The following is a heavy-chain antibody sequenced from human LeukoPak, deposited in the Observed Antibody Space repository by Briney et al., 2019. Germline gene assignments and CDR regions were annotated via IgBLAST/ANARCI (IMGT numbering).Heavy chain of an antibody. CDR1: GFTFSRYW. Sequence: PGGSLRLSCAASGFTFSRYWMHWVRQAPRKGLVWVSRVSGDGSKTNYADSVKGRFTISRDNSKNTLYLQMNSLRAEDSAVYYCASGAEDSSGYFVSWGQGTLVTVSS. D-gene: IGHD3-22*01. CDR2: VSGDGSKT. J-gene: IGHJ4*02. CDR3: ASGAEDSSGYFVS. V-gene: IGHV3-74*01.